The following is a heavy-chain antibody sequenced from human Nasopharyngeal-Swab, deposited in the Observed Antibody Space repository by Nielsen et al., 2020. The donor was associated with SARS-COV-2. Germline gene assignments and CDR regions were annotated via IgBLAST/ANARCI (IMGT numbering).Heavy chain of an antibody. D-gene: IGHD6-19*01. J-gene: IGHJ6*02. CDR2: IIPIFGTA. CDR1: GGTFSSYA. CDR3: ARESKKVAGLPNYYYYGMDV. V-gene: IGHV1-69*13. Sequence: SVKVSCKASGGTFSSYAISWVRQAPGQGLEWKGGIIPIFGTANYAQKFQGRVTITADESTSTAYMELSSLRSEDTAVYYCARESKKVAGLPNYYYYGMDVWGQGTTVTVSS.